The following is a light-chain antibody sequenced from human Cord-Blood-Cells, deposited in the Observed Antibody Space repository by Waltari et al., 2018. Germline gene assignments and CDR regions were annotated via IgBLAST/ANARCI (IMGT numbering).Light chain of an antibody. CDR3: AAWDDSLSGWV. CDR1: SSNIGSNY. CDR2: RNN. Sequence: QSVLTQPPSASGTPGQRVTISCSGSSSNIGSNYVYWYQQLPGTAPNLLIYRNNQRPSGVPDRCSGSKSGTSASLAIGGLRSEDEADYYCAAWDDSLSGWVFGGGTKLTVL. V-gene: IGLV1-47*01. J-gene: IGLJ3*02.